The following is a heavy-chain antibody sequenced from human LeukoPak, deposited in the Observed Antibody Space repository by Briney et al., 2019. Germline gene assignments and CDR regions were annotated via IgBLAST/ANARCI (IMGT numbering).Heavy chain of an antibody. CDR2: IHPGNSDI. D-gene: IGHD4-23*01. CDR1: GYSFTNYW. J-gene: IGHJ4*02. CDR3: ANFYGDKDSDFAY. Sequence: GESLKISCKGSGYSFTNYWIGWVRQMPGKGLEWMVFIHPGNSDIRYSPSFQGQVTISVDKSISTAYLQWSSLKASDTAMYYCANFYGDKDSDFAYWGQGTLVTVSS. V-gene: IGHV5-51*01.